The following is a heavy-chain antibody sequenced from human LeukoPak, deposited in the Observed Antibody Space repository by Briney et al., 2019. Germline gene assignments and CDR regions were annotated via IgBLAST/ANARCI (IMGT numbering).Heavy chain of an antibody. CDR1: GYTFTSYD. D-gene: IGHD2-15*01. J-gene: IGHJ5*02. V-gene: IGHV1-8*01. Sequence: ASVKVSCKASGYTFTSYDINWVRQATGQGLEWMGWMNPNSGNTGYAQKFQGRVTMTRNTSISTAYMELSSLRSEDTAVYYCTMSDCSGGSCYTYNWFDPWGQGTLVTVSS. CDR2: MNPNSGNT. CDR3: TMSDCSGGSCYTYNWFDP.